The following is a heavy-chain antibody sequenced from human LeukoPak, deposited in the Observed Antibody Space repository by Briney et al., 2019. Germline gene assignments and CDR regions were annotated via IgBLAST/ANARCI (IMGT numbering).Heavy chain of an antibody. CDR1: GYTLTELS. V-gene: IGHV1-24*01. CDR2: FDPEDGET. Sequence: VSVKVSCKVSGYTLTELSMHWVRQAPGKGLEWMGGFDPEDGETIYAQKFQGRVTMTEDTSTDAAYMELSSLRSEDTAVYYCATSEVRGVSFDYWGQGTLVTVSS. J-gene: IGHJ4*02. CDR3: ATSEVRGVSFDY. D-gene: IGHD3-10*01.